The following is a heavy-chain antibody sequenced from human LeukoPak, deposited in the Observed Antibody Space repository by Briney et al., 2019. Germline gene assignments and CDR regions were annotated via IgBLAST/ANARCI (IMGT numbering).Heavy chain of an antibody. J-gene: IGHJ4*02. Sequence: GGSLRLSCAASGFTFNTYSMNWVRQAPGKGLEWVSSISSSSDYIYYADSVKGRFTISRDNAKNSLYLQMNSLGAEDTAVYYCARGAHYGDYFDYWGQGTLVTVSS. CDR3: ARGAHYGDYFDY. D-gene: IGHD4-17*01. V-gene: IGHV3-21*01. CDR1: GFTFNTYS. CDR2: ISSSSDYI.